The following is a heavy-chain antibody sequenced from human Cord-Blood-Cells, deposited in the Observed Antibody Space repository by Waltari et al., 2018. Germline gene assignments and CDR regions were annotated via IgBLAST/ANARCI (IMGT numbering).Heavy chain of an antibody. J-gene: IGHJ4*02. CDR3: ARAELGIAVFDY. Sequence: QVQLVQSGAEVKKPGASVKVSCKASGYTFTSYAMHWVRQAPGQRLEWMGWINAGNGNTKYSQKFQGRVTITRDTSASTAYMELSSLRSEDTAVYYCARAELGIAVFDYWGQGTLVTVSS. V-gene: IGHV1-3*01. D-gene: IGHD7-27*01. CDR2: INAGNGNT. CDR1: GYTFTSYA.